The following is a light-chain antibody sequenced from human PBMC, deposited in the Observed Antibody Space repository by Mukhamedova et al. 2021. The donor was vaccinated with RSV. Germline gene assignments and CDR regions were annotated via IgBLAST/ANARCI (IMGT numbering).Light chain of an antibody. CDR2: AAS. CDR3: QKYNSAPQGFT. J-gene: IGKJ3*01. V-gene: IGKV1-27*01. Sequence: WYQRRVHGKIPKLLIYAASTLQSGVPSRFSGSGSGTDFTLTISSLQPEDGATYYCQKYNSAPQGFTFGPGTQVDIK.